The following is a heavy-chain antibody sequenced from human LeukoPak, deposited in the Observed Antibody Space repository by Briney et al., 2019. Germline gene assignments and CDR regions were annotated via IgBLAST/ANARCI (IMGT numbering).Heavy chain of an antibody. CDR3: ARGSEAATIFY. J-gene: IGHJ4*02. D-gene: IGHD3-3*01. Sequence: GGSLRLSCAASGFTFSSYAMIWVRQAPGKGLEWVSTISGSGGSTYYADSVKGRFTISRDNSKNTLYLQMNSLRAEDTAVYYCARGSEAATIFYWGQGTLVTVSS. CDR1: GFTFSSYA. CDR2: ISGSGGST. V-gene: IGHV3-23*01.